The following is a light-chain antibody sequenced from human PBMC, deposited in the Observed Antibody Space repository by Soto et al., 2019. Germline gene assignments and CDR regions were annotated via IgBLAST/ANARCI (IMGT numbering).Light chain of an antibody. CDR3: TSFASRGNPVL. V-gene: IGLV2-8*01. CDR2: EVT. J-gene: IGLJ2*01. CDR1: SSDVGGYNY. Sequence: QSALTQPPSASGSLGQSVTISCTGTSSDVGGYNYVSWHQQHPGKAPKVMIYEVTKRPPGVADLFSGSKSGNTACLTVSGLQAEDEAEYYSTSFASRGNPVLLAGGTKLTVL.